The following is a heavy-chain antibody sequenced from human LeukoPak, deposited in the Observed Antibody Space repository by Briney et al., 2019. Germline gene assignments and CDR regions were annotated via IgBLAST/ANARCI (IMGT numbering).Heavy chain of an antibody. Sequence: SETLSLTCTVSGGSISSYYWSWIRQPAGKGLEWIGRIYTSGSTNYNPSLKSRVTISVDKSKNQFSLKLSSVTAADTAVYYCASWGGYDSSGYYGGFFVGWGQGTLVTVSS. CDR1: GGSISSYY. J-gene: IGHJ4*02. D-gene: IGHD3-22*01. CDR2: IYTSGST. V-gene: IGHV4-4*07. CDR3: ASWGGYDSSGYYGGFFVG.